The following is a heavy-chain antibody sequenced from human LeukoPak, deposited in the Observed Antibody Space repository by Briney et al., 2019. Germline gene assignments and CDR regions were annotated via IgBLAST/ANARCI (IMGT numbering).Heavy chain of an antibody. Sequence: GGSLRLSCAASGXTFSSYAMNWVRQAPGKGLEFVAYISSSGATIYYADSLKGRFTISRDNAKNSLYLQMNSLRDEDTAVYFCVRANSLMVRGVITYFDSWGQGTLVTVSS. CDR1: GXTFSSYA. J-gene: IGHJ4*02. D-gene: IGHD3-10*01. CDR2: ISSSGATI. CDR3: VRANSLMVRGVITYFDS. V-gene: IGHV3-48*02.